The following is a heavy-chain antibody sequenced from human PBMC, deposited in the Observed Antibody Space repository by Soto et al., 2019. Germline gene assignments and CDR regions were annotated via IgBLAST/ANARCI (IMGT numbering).Heavy chain of an antibody. CDR2: IYYSGST. V-gene: IGHV4-31*03. Sequence: SQTLSLTCTVSGGSISSGGYYWSWIRQHPGKGLEWIGYIYYSGSTYYNPSLKSRVTISVDTSKNQFSLKLSSVTAADTAVYYCARGPIVVVQAAILPYYFDYWGQGTLVTASS. D-gene: IGHD2-2*02. CDR3: ARGPIVVVQAAILPYYFDY. CDR1: GGSISSGGYY. J-gene: IGHJ4*02.